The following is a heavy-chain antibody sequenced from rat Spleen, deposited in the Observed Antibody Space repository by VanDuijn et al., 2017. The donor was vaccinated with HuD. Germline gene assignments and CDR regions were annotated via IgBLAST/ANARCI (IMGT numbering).Heavy chain of an antibody. Sequence: EVQLVESGGGLVQPGRSLKLSCVASGFTFNNYWMTWIRQAPGKGLEWVASISNTGGSTDYPDSVKGRFTISRDNAKSTLYLQMNRLRSEDTATYYCTRGGLSRFDYWGQGFMVTVSS. D-gene: IGHD1-11*01. V-gene: IGHV5-31*01. J-gene: IGHJ2*01. CDR3: TRGGLSRFDY. CDR2: ISNTGGST. CDR1: GFTFNNYW.